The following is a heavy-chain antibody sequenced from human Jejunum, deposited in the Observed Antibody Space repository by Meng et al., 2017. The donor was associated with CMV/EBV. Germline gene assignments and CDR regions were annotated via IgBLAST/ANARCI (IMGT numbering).Heavy chain of an antibody. CDR2: ISAYNGNT. V-gene: IGHV1-18*01. J-gene: IGHJ4*02. CDR1: GFIFTSYA. Sequence: VQLVQSGAGVKKPGASVKVSCEASGFIFTSYAISWVRQAPGQGLQYMGWISAYNGNTNYAQELQGRVTMTTDTSTSTAYMESRSLRFDDTAVYYCARFYCSSTSCPHVLFDYWGQGTLVTVSS. CDR3: ARFYCSSTSCPHVLFDY. D-gene: IGHD2-2*01.